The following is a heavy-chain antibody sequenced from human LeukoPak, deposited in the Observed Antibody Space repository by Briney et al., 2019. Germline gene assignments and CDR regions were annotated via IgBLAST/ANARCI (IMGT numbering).Heavy chain of an antibody. CDR3: AREGVATFYFDY. V-gene: IGHV3-74*01. D-gene: IGHD5-12*01. J-gene: IGHJ4*02. Sequence: PGGSRRLSCAASGFTFSSYWMHWVRQAPGKGLVWVSRINTDGSSTSYADSVKGRFTISRDSAKNTLYLQMNSLRAEDTAVYYCAREGVATFYFDYWGQGALVTVSS. CDR2: INTDGSST. CDR1: GFTFSSYW.